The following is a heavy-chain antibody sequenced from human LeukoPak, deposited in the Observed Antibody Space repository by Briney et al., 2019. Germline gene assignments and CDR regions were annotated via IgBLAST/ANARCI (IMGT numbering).Heavy chain of an antibody. CDR1: GGTFSSYA. V-gene: IGHV1-69*06. CDR3: ARRGVVPAATWFDA. Sequence: SLKVSCKASGGTFSSYAISWVRQAPGQGLEWMGGIIPIFGTANYAQTFQGRVTITADKSTSTAYMELSSLRSEDTAVYYCARRGVVPAATWFDAWGQGTLVTVSS. J-gene: IGHJ5*02. D-gene: IGHD2-2*01. CDR2: IIPIFGTA.